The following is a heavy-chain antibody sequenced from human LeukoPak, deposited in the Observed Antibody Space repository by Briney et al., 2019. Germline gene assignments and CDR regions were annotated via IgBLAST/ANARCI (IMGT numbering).Heavy chain of an antibody. D-gene: IGHD1/OR15-1a*01. Sequence: PSETLSLTCAVYGGSFSGYYWSWIRQPPGKGLEWIGEINHSGSTNYNPSLKRRVTISVDTSKNQFSLKLSSLTAADTAVYYCARTYLGRTAGGYYQYMDVWGKGTTVTVSS. CDR1: GGSFSGYY. V-gene: IGHV4-34*01. CDR2: INHSGST. CDR3: ARTYLGRTAGGYYQYMDV. J-gene: IGHJ6*03.